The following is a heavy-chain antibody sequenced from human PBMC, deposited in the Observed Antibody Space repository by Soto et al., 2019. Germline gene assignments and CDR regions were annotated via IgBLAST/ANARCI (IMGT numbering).Heavy chain of an antibody. CDR3: ARGWRLSWVLEYYYYGMDV. Sequence: QVQLVESGGGVVQPGRSLRLSCAASGFTFSSYGMHWVRQAPGKGLEWVAVIWYDGSNKYYADSVKGRFTISRDNSKNTLYLQMNSLRAEDTAVYYCARGWRLSWVLEYYYYGMDVWGQGTTVTVSS. V-gene: IGHV3-33*01. CDR1: GFTFSSYG. D-gene: IGHD2-15*01. J-gene: IGHJ6*02. CDR2: IWYDGSNK.